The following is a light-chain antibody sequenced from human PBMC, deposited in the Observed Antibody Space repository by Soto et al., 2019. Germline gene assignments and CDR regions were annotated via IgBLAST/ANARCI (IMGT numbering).Light chain of an antibody. Sequence: QSVLPQPASVSGSPGQSITISFTGTNSDIGAYDYVSWYQQHPGKAPTLMIWDVNNRPSGVSNRVSGSKSGNTASLAISGLQAEDEADYYCSSYTPTFTLVFGGGTKVTVL. CDR2: DVN. CDR3: SSYTPTFTLV. CDR1: NSDIGAYDY. V-gene: IGLV2-14*01. J-gene: IGLJ3*02.